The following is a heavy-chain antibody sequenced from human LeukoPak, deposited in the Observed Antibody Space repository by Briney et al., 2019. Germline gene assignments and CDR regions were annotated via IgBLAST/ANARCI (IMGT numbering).Heavy chain of an antibody. Sequence: SETLSLTCTVSGGSISSYYWSWIRQPPGKGLEWIGYIYYSGSTNYNPSLKSRVTISVDTSKNQFSSKLSSVSAADTAVYYCARAGLDSSSWYGLNWFDPWGQGTLVTVSS. D-gene: IGHD6-13*01. V-gene: IGHV4-59*01. CDR3: ARAGLDSSSWYGLNWFDP. J-gene: IGHJ5*02. CDR1: GGSISSYY. CDR2: IYYSGST.